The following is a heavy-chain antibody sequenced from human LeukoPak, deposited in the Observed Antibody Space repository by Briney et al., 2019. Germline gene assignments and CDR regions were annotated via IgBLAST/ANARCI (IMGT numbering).Heavy chain of an antibody. D-gene: IGHD1-26*01. V-gene: IGHV1-18*01. CDR2: ISAYSGDT. Sequence: ASVKVSCKASGYTFTSYGISWVRQAPGQGLEWMGWISAYSGDTNYAQKFQGRVTITADESTSTAYMELSSLRSEDTAVYYCARLEVGSSQGSYYYYGMDVWGQGTTVTVSS. CDR3: ARLEVGSSQGSYYYYGMDV. CDR1: GYTFTSYG. J-gene: IGHJ6*02.